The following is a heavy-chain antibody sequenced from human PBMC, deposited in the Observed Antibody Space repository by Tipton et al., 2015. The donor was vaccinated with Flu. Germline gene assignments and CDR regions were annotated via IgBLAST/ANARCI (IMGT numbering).Heavy chain of an antibody. Sequence: VQLVQSGGGLIQPGGSLRLSCEASGFSVRSNQLSWVRQAPGTGLECVSVIYSGGGSYYADSVRGRFTISRDNSRDTVYLQMNSLRAEDTAVYYCVRVTPAAQTYGMDVWGQGTTVTVSS. CDR3: VRVTPAAQTYGMDV. CDR2: IYSGGGS. D-gene: IGHD6-25*01. J-gene: IGHJ6*02. CDR1: GFSVRSNQ. V-gene: IGHV3-53*01.